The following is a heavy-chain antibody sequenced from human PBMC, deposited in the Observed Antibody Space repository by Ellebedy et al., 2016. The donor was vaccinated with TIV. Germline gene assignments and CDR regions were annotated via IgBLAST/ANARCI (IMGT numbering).Heavy chain of an antibody. CDR3: AAWNGWPPLPGY. V-gene: IGHV1-18*01. CDR1: TNTFTSHY. J-gene: IGHJ4*02. D-gene: IGHD3-3*01. Sequence: AASVKVSCKASTNTFTSHYIIWVRQAPGQGLEWMGWISAYNGKTDYAQRVKDRGTMTTDTSTTTAYLELRSLESDDTAIYYCAAWNGWPPLPGYWGQGSLVTVSS. CDR2: ISAYNGKT.